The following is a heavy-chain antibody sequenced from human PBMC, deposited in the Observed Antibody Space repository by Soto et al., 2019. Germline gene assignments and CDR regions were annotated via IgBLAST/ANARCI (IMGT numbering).Heavy chain of an antibody. CDR3: ARRRTAGYYNY. CDR1: GFPFSDYD. J-gene: IGHJ4*02. D-gene: IGHD3-22*01. CDR2: ISSSSSDT. Sequence: QVQLVESGGGLVKPGGSLRLSCAASGFPFSDYDMSWIRQAPGKGLEWVSSISSSSSDTNYAQSVKGRFTISRDNSKNSLHLQMNRLRAEDKGVYYCARRRTAGYYNYWGPGNVVTVSA. V-gene: IGHV3-11*05.